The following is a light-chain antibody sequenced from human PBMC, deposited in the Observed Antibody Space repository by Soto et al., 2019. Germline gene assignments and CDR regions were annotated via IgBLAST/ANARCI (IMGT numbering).Light chain of an antibody. CDR1: QSVSSIY. J-gene: IGKJ4*01. V-gene: IGKV3-20*01. CDR2: GAS. Sequence: EIVLTQSPGTLSLSPGERATLSCRASQSVSSIYLAWYQQKPGQAPRLLIYGASSRATGIPDRFSGSGSGTDFTLTISRLEPEDFAVYYCQQYGSSPQTFGGGTKVDIK. CDR3: QQYGSSPQT.